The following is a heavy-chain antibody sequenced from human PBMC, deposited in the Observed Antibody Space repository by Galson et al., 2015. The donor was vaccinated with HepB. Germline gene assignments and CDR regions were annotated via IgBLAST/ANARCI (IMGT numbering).Heavy chain of an antibody. J-gene: IGHJ6*02. D-gene: IGHD6-13*01. CDR2: ISYDGSNK. V-gene: IGHV3-30*04. CDR1: GFTFSSYA. Sequence: SLRLSCAASGFTFSSYAMHWVRQAPGKGLEWVAVISYDGSNKYYADSVKGRFTISRDNTKNTLYLQMNSLRAEDTAVYYCATEVLGIGAVFCKLDVWGQGTPVTVSS. CDR3: ATEVLGIGAVFCKLDV.